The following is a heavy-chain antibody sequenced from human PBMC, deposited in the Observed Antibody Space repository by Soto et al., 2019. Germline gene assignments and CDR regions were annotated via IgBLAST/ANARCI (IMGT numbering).Heavy chain of an antibody. CDR3: ARSRYNWNDDEENWFDP. CDR1: GGSISSRSYY. D-gene: IGHD1-20*01. CDR2: IYYSGST. Sequence: QLQLQESGPGLVKPSETLSLTCTVSGGSISSRSYYWGWIRQPPGKGLEWIGSIYYSGSTYYNPSRKSRVTISVDTSKNQFSLKMSSVTAADTAVYYRARSRYNWNDDEENWFDPWGQGTLVTVSS. V-gene: IGHV4-39*01. J-gene: IGHJ5*02.